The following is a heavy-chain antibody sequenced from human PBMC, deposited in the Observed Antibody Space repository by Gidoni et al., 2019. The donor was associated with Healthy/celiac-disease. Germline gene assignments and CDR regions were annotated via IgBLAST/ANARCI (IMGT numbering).Heavy chain of an antibody. CDR1: GGTFSSYA. Sequence: QVQLVQSGAEVKKPGSSVKVSCKASGGTFSSYAISWVRQAPGQGLEWMGGIIPIFGTANYAQKFQGRVTITADKSTSTAYMELSSLRSEDTAVYYCARDRVQAVAGYLLDAFDIWGQGTMVTVSS. CDR3: ARDRVQAVAGYLLDAFDI. V-gene: IGHV1-69*06. J-gene: IGHJ3*02. CDR2: IIPIFGTA. D-gene: IGHD6-19*01.